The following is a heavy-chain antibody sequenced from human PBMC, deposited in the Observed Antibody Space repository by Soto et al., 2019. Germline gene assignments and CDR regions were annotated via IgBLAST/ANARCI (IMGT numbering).Heavy chain of an antibody. V-gene: IGHV1-69*13. CDR3: ARAHGTSWYNWFGP. Sequence: ASVKVSCKAFGGNFTNYGISWVRQAPGQGLEWMGGIIPLFGTTNYAQKFRGRVTVTADESTSTVYMELNSLRSEDTAIYYCARAHGTSWYNWFGPWGQGTLVTVSS. J-gene: IGHJ5*02. CDR2: IIPLFGTT. CDR1: GGNFTNYG. D-gene: IGHD1-26*01.